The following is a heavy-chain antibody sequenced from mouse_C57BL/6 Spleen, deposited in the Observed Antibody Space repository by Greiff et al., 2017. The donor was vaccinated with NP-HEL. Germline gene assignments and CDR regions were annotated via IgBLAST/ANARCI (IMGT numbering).Heavy chain of an antibody. CDR1: GFTFSSYA. J-gene: IGHJ4*01. CDR2: ISDGGSYT. Sequence: EVMLVESGGGLVKPGGSLKLSCAASGFTFSSYAMSWVRQTPEKRLEWVATISDGGSYTYYPDNVKGRFTISRDNAKNNLYLLMSHLKSEDTAMYYCARNYVDYYAMDYWGQGTSVTVSS. V-gene: IGHV5-4*03. D-gene: IGHD2-1*01. CDR3: ARNYVDYYAMDY.